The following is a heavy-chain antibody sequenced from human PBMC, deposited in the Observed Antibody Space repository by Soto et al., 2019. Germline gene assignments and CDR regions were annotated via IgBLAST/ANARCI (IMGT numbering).Heavy chain of an antibody. V-gene: IGHV1-69*01. CDR1: GGTFSSYA. J-gene: IGHJ4*02. CDR3: ARGSVAGRNAFGGYFDY. CDR2: IIPIFGTA. Sequence: QVQLVQSGAEVKKPGSSVKVSCKASGGTFSSYAISWVRQAPGQGLEWMGGIIPIFGTANYAQKFQGRVTITADESTSTAYMELSRLRSEDTAVYYCARGSVAGRNAFGGYFDYWGQGTLVTVSS. D-gene: IGHD6-19*01.